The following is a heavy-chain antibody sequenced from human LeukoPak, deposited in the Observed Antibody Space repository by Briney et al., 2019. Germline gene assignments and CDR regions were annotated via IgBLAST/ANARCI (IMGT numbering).Heavy chain of an antibody. D-gene: IGHD3-10*01. Sequence: SETLSLTCAVYGGSFSGYYWSWIRQPPGKGLEWIGEINHSGSTNYNPSLKSRVTISVDTSKNQFSLKLSSVTAADTAVYYCARDLAYYGSGSYMGWFDPWGQGTLVTVSS. CDR2: INHSGST. V-gene: IGHV4-34*01. CDR3: ARDLAYYGSGSYMGWFDP. CDR1: GGSFSGYY. J-gene: IGHJ5*02.